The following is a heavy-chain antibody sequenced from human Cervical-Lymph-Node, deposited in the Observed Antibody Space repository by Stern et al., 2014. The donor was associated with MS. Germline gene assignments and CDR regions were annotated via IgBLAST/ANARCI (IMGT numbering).Heavy chain of an antibody. CDR1: GGSFRHNA. J-gene: IGHJ4*02. Sequence: QVQLVQYGAEVKKPGSSVTVTCRASGGSFRHNAIAWVRQAPGPGLEWMGAVRPILGTTDFARRFQARLAIKADDSADVVYMELNSLTSEDTAMYYCARDRSLGVTPFFDYWGQGTLVTVSS. V-gene: IGHV1-69*01. CDR3: ARDRSLGVTPFFDY. D-gene: IGHD3-10*01. CDR2: VRPILGTT.